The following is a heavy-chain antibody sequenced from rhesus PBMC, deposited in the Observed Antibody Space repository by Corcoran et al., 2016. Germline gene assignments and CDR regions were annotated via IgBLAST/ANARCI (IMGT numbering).Heavy chain of an antibody. CDR3: ASAPGDTAGTPEIDY. J-gene: IGHJ4*01. CDR2: IYCSGGSH. V-gene: IGHV4S14*01. Sequence: QVTLQESGPGLVKPSETLSLTCAVSGGSISGYYYWSWIRPPPGKGLEWIGSIYCSGGSHYRNPSLKSRATRSVDTSKHQFSLQLSSVTSSDTAVYDCASAPGDTAGTPEIDYWGQGVLVTVSS. CDR1: GGSISGYYY. D-gene: IGHD5-42*01.